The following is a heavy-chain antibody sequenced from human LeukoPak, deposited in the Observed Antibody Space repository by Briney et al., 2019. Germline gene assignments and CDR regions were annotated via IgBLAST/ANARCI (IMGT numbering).Heavy chain of an antibody. D-gene: IGHD3-16*02. CDR2: INWNGGST. V-gene: IGHV3-20*04. CDR3: ARDWFTRLGELSPDRAFDY. CDR1: GFTFDDSV. Sequence: GGSLRLSCAASGFTFDDSVMSWVRQAPGQGLEWVSGINWNGGSTVYADSVKGRFTISRDNAKNSLYLQMSSLRAEDTALYYCARDWFTRLGELSPDRAFDYWGQGTLVTVSS. J-gene: IGHJ4*02.